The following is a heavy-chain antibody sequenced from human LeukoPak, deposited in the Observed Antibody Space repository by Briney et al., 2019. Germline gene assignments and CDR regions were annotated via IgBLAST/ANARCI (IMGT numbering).Heavy chain of an antibody. V-gene: IGHV4-31*03. D-gene: IGHD1-1*01. Sequence: SETLSLTCTVSGDSISSGAYYWSWVRQLPEKGLDWIGYIGYTGDTYYNPSLRSRATISKDTSKTQFSLTLNSLTAADTAVYYCARVAAATTNPRFDFWGQGTLVTVSS. CDR1: GDSISSGAYY. J-gene: IGHJ4*02. CDR3: ARVAAATTNPRFDF. CDR2: IGYTGDT.